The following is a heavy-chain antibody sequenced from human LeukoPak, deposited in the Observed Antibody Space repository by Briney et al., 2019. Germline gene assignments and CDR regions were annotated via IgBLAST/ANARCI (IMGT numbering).Heavy chain of an antibody. CDR1: GFRRYG. CDR3: ARAPTSYYYFDY. J-gene: IGHJ4*02. CDR2: IQHDGSRT. V-gene: IGHV3-30*12. Sequence: GMSLRLSCEMSGFRRYGMHWVRQGPGKGLERVAGIQHDGSRTYYADSVKGRFTISRDNSKNTLYLQMNSLRAEDTAVYYCARAPTSYYYFDYWGQGTLVTVSS. D-gene: IGHD1-26*01.